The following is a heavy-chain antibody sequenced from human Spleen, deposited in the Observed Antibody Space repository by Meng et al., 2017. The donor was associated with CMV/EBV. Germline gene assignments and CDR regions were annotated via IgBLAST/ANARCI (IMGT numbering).Heavy chain of an antibody. CDR2: IYIGNSGA. Sequence: CAASGFTFSSDAMTWGRQAPGKGLEWVSVIYIGNSGAFYADTVKGHFTISRDNSKNTLYLQMNSLRAEDTAVYYCAKGGTAWYFDLWGRGTLVTVSS. CDR1: GFTFSSDA. D-gene: IGHD2-15*01. V-gene: IGHV3-23*03. CDR3: AKGGTAWYFDL. J-gene: IGHJ2*01.